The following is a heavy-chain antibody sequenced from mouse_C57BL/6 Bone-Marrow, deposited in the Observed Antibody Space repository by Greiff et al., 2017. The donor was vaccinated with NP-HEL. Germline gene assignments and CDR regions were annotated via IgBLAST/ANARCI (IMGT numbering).Heavy chain of an antibody. Sequence: QVQLKESGAELVRPGTSVKVSCKASGYAFTNYLIEWVKQRPGQGLEWIGVINPGSGGTNYNEKFKGKATLTADKSSSTAYMQLSSLTSEDSAVYFGARSSAYWGQGTSVTVSS. D-gene: IGHD3-1*01. CDR2: INPGSGGT. CDR3: ARSSAY. CDR1: GYAFTNYL. J-gene: IGHJ4*01. V-gene: IGHV1-54*01.